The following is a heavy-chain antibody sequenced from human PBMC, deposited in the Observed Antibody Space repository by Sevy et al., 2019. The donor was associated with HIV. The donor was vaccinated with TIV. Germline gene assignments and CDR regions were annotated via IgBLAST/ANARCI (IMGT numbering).Heavy chain of an antibody. D-gene: IGHD3-22*01. CDR2: ISRTSTTT. CDR1: GFTFSTYS. Sequence: GGSLRLSCKASGFTFSTYSMHWVRQAPGKGLEWVSSISRTSTTTYYADSAKGRFTISRDNAKISLYLQMNSLRDEDTAVYYCAREAYYYDSREENWFDPWGQGTLVTVSS. V-gene: IGHV3-48*02. CDR3: AREAYYYDSREENWFDP. J-gene: IGHJ5*02.